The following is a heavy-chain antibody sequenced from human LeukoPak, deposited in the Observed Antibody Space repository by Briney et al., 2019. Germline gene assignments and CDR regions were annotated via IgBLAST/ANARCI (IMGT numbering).Heavy chain of an antibody. CDR1: GFTLSSYW. V-gene: IGHV3-64*01. J-gene: IGHJ3*02. Sequence: GGSLRLSCAASGFTLSSYWVHWVRQAPGKGLEYVSAISENGGRTYYANSVKGRFTNSRDNSKNTLYLQMDSLRAEDMAVYYWARDRVGGWAFDIWGQGTMVTVSS. D-gene: IGHD3-16*01. CDR3: ARDRVGGWAFDI. CDR2: ISENGGRT.